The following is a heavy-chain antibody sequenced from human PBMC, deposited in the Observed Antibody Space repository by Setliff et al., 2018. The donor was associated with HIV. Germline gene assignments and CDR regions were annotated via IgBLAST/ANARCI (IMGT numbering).Heavy chain of an antibody. Sequence: VASVKVSCKASGYTFTSYGISWVRQATGQGLEWMGWMNPDSGRTGYAQKFQGRVTMTWSTSTSTAYMEVRSLRSEDTAVYYCARGGRRSYYYYFHMDVWGKGTTVTVSS. J-gene: IGHJ6*03. V-gene: IGHV1-8*01. CDR1: GYTFTSYG. CDR2: MNPDSGRT. CDR3: ARGGRRSYYYYFHMDV.